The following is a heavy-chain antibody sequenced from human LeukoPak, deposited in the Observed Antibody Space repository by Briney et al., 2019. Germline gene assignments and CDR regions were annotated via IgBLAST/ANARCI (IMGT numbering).Heavy chain of an antibody. V-gene: IGHV3-72*01. J-gene: IGHJ6*02. CDR1: GFTFSGRY. D-gene: IGHD1-26*01. Sequence: GGSLSLSCAASGFTFSGRYMDWVRQAPGKGLEWVGRSRDRANGYTPEYAASVRGRFTISGDDSETSMYLQMNSLKTEDSAVYYCTRGGTSSVAYYYHMDVWGQGTTVTVSS. CDR3: TRGGTSSVAYYYHMDV. CDR2: SRDRANGYTP.